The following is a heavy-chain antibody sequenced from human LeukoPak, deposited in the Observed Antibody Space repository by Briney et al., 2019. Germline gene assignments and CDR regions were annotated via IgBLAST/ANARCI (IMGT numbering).Heavy chain of an antibody. D-gene: IGHD6-6*01. CDR2: IYYSGST. CDR1: GGSISSSSYY. Sequence: PSETLSLTCTVSGGSISSSSYYLGWIRQPPGKGLEWIGSIYYSGSTYYNPSLKSRVTISVDTSKNQFSLKLGSVTAADTAVYYCARRSRGSSSLWFDPWGQGTLVTVSS. V-gene: IGHV4-39*01. J-gene: IGHJ5*02. CDR3: ARRSRGSSSLWFDP.